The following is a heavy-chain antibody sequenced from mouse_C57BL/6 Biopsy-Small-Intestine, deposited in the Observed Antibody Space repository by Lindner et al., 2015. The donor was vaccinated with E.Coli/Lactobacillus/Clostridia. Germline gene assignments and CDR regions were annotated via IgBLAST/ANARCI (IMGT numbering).Heavy chain of an antibody. D-gene: IGHD2-4*01. CDR3: VRCPYDYDPYYFDY. CDR2: IYPGDGDT. J-gene: IGHJ2*01. V-gene: IGHV1-82*01. Sequence: VQLQESGPELVKPGASVKISCKASGYAFSSSWMNWVKQRPGKGLEWIGRIYPGDGDTNYNGKFKGKATLTADKSSSTAYMQLSSLTSEDSAVYFCVRCPYDYDPYYFDYWGQGTTLTVSS. CDR1: GYAFSSSW.